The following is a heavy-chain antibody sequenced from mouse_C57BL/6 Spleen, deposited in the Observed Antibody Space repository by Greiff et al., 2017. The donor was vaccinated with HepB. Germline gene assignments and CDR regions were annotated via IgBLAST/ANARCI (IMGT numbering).Heavy chain of an antibody. J-gene: IGHJ3*01. CDR1: GFNIKDYY. D-gene: IGHD1-1*01. V-gene: IGHV14-2*01. CDR3: ARRASYYYGSSSFAY. Sequence: EVQLQQSGAELVKPGASVKLSCTASGFNIKDYYMDWVKQRTEQGLEWIGRIDPEDGETKYAPKFQGKATITADTSSNTAYLQLSSLTSEDTAVYYCARRASYYYGSSSFAYWGQGTLVTVSA. CDR2: IDPEDGET.